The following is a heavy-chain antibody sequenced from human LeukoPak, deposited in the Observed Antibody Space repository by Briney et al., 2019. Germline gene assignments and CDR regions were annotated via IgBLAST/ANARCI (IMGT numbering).Heavy chain of an antibody. CDR3: ARDLREWLQFFDS. Sequence: SGGSLRLSCAPSGLSFSSYTIHWVRQAPGKGLEWVSSISSTSGYIHYADSVKGRFSISRDNAKNLVHLEMDILRAEDTAVYYCARDLREWLQFFDSWGQGTLVTVSS. J-gene: IGHJ4*02. V-gene: IGHV3-21*01. CDR2: ISSTSGYI. D-gene: IGHD5-12*01. CDR1: GLSFSSYT.